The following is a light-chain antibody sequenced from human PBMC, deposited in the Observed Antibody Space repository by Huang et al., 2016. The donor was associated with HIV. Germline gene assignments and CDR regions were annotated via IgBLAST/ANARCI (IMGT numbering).Light chain of an antibody. V-gene: IGKV3-20*01. CDR1: HAISSSY. Sequence: VLTQSPGTLSLSPGERATLSCRASHAISSSYLAWYQQKPGQAPRLLIYGASSRATGIPDRFSGSGSGTDFTRTISRLEPEDFAVYFCHQYGTSPRTFGQGTKLEMK. J-gene: IGKJ2*01. CDR3: HQYGTSPRT. CDR2: GAS.